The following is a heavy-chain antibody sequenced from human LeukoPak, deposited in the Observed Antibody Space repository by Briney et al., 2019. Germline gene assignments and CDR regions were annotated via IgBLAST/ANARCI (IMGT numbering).Heavy chain of an antibody. CDR1: GFTFTNYW. J-gene: IGHJ4*02. CDR2: IHKAGSES. D-gene: IGHD1-26*01. Sequence: GGSLRLSCAASGFTFTNYWMTWVRQVPGKGLEWVANIHKAGSESYYVDSVKGRFAVSIDNAKNSLYLQLSSLRVEDTAVYYCARVGAWELQRVFEYWGQGTLVTVSS. V-gene: IGHV3-7*01. CDR3: ARVGAWELQRVFEY.